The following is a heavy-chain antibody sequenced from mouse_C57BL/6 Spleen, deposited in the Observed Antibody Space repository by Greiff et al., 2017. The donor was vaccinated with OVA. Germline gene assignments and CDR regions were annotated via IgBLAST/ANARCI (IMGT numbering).Heavy chain of an antibody. Sequence: QVQLQQSGPELVKPGASVKISCKASGYAFSSSWMNWVKQRPGKGLEWIGRIYPGDGDTNYNGKFKGKATLTADKSSRTAYMQLSSLTSEDSAVYYCGRSHDYIRGGYLDYWGQGTTLTVSS. CDR2: IYPGDGDT. D-gene: IGHD2-12*01. V-gene: IGHV1-82*01. CDR3: GRSHDYIRGGYLDY. CDR1: GYAFSSSW. J-gene: IGHJ2*01.